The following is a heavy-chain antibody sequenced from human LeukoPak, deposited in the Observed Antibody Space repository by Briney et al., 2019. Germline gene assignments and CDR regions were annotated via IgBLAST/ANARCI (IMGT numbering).Heavy chain of an antibody. V-gene: IGHV3-21*01. J-gene: IGHJ6*02. Sequence: PGGSLRLSCAASGFTFSSYSMNWVRQAPGKGLEWVSSISSSSSYIYYADSVKGRFTISRDNAKNSLYLQMNSLRAEDTAVYYCAREGRGSSSWYYYGMDVWGQGTTVTVSS. CDR3: AREGRGSSSWYYYGMDV. D-gene: IGHD6-13*01. CDR2: ISSSSSYI. CDR1: GFTFSSYS.